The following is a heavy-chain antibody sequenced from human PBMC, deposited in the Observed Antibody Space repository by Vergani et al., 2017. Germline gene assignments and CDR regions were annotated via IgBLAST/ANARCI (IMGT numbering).Heavy chain of an antibody. CDR2: VYWNDDE. J-gene: IGHJ3*01. Sequence: QITLRESGPTLVKPTQTLTLTCTFSGFSLTTGGEGVGWIRQPPGRDLEWLAFVYWNDDERYSPSLKSRVTITKDTSKNEVILTMATMDPVDTATYYCVHRLGYVDWDGAFDVWGPGTMVTVSS. D-gene: IGHD3-9*01. CDR1: GFSLTTGGEG. V-gene: IGHV2-5*01. CDR3: VHRLGYVDWDGAFDV.